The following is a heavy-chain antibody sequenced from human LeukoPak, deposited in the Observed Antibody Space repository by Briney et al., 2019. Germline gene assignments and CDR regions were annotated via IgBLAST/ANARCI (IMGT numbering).Heavy chain of an antibody. CDR3: AREVVAAAGTVDY. Sequence: GSLRLSCAASGFTFSNAWMSWVRQAPGKGLEWVGSIYYSGSTYYNPSLKSRVTISVDTSKNQFSLKLSSVTAADTAVYYCAREVVAAAGTVDYWGQGILVTVSS. J-gene: IGHJ4*02. V-gene: IGHV4-4*02. CDR2: IYYSGST. D-gene: IGHD6-13*01. CDR1: GFTFSNAW.